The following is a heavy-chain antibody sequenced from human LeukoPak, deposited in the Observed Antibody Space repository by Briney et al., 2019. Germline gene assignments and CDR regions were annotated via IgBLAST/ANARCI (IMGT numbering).Heavy chain of an antibody. J-gene: IGHJ4*02. CDR1: GFTFTSYA. V-gene: IGHV3-23*01. D-gene: IGHD5-18*01. CDR2: ISGGGENT. CDR3: AKDGDTAMDYFDY. Sequence: GGSLRLSCGASGFTFTSYAMSWIRQAPGKGLEWVSAISGGGENTYYGDSVKGRFTISRDNSKNTLCLQMNSLRAEDTATYYCAKDGDTAMDYFDYWGQGTLVTVSS.